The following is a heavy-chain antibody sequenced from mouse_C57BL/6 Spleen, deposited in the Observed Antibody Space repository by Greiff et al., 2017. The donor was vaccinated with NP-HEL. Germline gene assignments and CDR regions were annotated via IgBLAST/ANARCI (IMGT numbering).Heavy chain of an antibody. CDR1: GFTFSDYG. CDR3: ARPGTGYYLDY. V-gene: IGHV5-17*01. D-gene: IGHD4-1*01. CDR2: ISSGSSTI. J-gene: IGHJ2*01. Sequence: DVMLVESGGGLVKPGGSLKLSCAASGFTFSDYGMHWVRQAPEKGLEWVAYISSGSSTIYYADTVKGRFTISRDNAKNTLFLQMTSLRSEDTAMYYCARPGTGYYLDYWGQGTTLTVSS.